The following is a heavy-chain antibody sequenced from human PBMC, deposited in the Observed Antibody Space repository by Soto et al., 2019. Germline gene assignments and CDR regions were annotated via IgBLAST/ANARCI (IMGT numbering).Heavy chain of an antibody. D-gene: IGHD3-3*01. CDR1: GGTFSSYT. J-gene: IGHJ6*03. CDR3: ARGKWDFWSGYSPVAYYYYMDV. Sequence: ASVKVSCKASGGTFSSYTISWVRQATGQGLEWMGWMNPNSGNTGYAQKFQGRVTMTRNTSISTAYMELSSLRSEDTAVYYCARGKWDFWSGYSPVAYYYYMDVWGKGTTVTVSS. V-gene: IGHV1-8*02. CDR2: MNPNSGNT.